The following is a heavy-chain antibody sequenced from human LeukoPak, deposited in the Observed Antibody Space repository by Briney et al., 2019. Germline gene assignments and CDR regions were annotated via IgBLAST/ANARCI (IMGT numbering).Heavy chain of an antibody. Sequence: KVSCKASGYSFTSYWIGWVRQMPGKGLEWMGIIYPGDSDTRYSPSFQGQVTISADKSISTAYLQWSSLKASDTAMYYCARHPSYTSGWPLDYWGQGTLVTVSS. J-gene: IGHJ4*02. CDR3: ARHPSYTSGWPLDY. D-gene: IGHD6-19*01. CDR2: IYPGDSDT. CDR1: GYSFTSYW. V-gene: IGHV5-51*01.